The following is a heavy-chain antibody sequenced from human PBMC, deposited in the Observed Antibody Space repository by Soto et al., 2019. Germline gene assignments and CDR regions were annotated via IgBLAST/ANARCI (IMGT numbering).Heavy chain of an antibody. CDR3: AIPDSSGYYWGLDY. Sequence: QVQLVESGGGVVQPGRSLRLSCAASGFTFSSYGMHWVRQAPGKGLEWVALIWYDGSNKYYADSVTGRFTISRDNSKNTLYLQMNSLRAEDTAVYYCAIPDSSGYYWGLDYWGPGTLVTVSS. CDR1: GFTFSSYG. CDR2: IWYDGSNK. V-gene: IGHV3-33*01. J-gene: IGHJ4*02. D-gene: IGHD3-22*01.